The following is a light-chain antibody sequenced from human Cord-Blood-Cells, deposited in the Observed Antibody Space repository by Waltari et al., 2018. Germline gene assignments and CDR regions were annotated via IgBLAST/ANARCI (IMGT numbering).Light chain of an antibody. J-gene: IGLJ1*01. CDR2: DVS. CDR1: SSDVGGYTN. CDR3: SSYTSSSTYV. Sequence: QSALTQPASVSGSPGQSSTISCTGTSSDVGGYTNVSWYQQHPGKAPKPMIYDVSNRPSGVSNRFSGSKSGNTASLTISGLQAEDEADYYCSSYTSSSTYVFGTGTKVTVL. V-gene: IGLV2-14*01.